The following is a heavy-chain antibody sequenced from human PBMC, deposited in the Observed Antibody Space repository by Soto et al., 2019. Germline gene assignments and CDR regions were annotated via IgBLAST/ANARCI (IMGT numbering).Heavy chain of an antibody. V-gene: IGHV1-46*03. CDR3: ARHLAAGDS. CDR1: GYTFTSYY. CDR2: VNPTGGST. J-gene: IGHJ4*02. Sequence: ASVKVSCKASGYTFTSYYIHWVRQAPGQGLEWMAIVNPTGGSTNYAQKFQGRVTVTFDTSTSTVFMELNSLRYEDTAVYYCARHLAAGDSWGQGTLVTRLL. D-gene: IGHD6-25*01.